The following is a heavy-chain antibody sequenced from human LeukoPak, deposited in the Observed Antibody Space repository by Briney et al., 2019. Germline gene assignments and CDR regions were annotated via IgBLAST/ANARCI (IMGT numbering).Heavy chain of an antibody. J-gene: IGHJ4*02. CDR3: ARDIGGYDNGDY. CDR1: GYTFTSYY. CDR2: INPSGGST. D-gene: IGHD5-12*01. V-gene: IGHV1-46*01. Sequence: ASVQVSCKASGYTFTSYYMHWVRQAPGQGLEWMGIINPSGGSTSYAQKFQGRVTMTRDTSTSTVYMELSSLSSEDTAVYYCARDIGGYDNGDYWGQGTLVTVSS.